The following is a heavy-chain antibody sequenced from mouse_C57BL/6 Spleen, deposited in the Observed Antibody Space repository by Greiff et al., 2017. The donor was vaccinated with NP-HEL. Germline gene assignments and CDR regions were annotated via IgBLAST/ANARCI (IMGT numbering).Heavy chain of an antibody. J-gene: IGHJ1*03. CDR2: ISSGSSTI. CDR3: ARELGPYWYFDV. V-gene: IGHV5-17*01. Sequence: EVKLVESGGGLVKPGGSLKLSCAASGFTFSDYGMHWVRQAPEKGLEWVAYISSGSSTIYYADTVKGRFTISRDNAKNTLFLQMTSLRSEDTAMYYCARELGPYWYFDVWGTGTTVTVSS. CDR1: GFTFSDYG. D-gene: IGHD4-1*01.